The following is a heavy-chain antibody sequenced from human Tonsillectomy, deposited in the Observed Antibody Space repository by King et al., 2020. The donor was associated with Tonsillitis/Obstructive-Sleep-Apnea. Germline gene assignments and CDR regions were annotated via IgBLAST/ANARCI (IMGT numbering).Heavy chain of an antibody. CDR2: IYSGGST. J-gene: IGHJ4*02. CDR1: GFTVSSNY. Sequence: VQLVESGGGLIQPGGSLRLSCAASGFTVSSNYMSWVRQAPGKGLEWVSVIYSGGSTYYADSVKGRFTISRDNSKNTLYLQMNSLRAEDTAVYSCAIATGDPYCGGDCYSYFDYWGQGTLVTVSS. D-gene: IGHD2-21*01. V-gene: IGHV3-53*01. CDR3: AIATGDPYCGGDCYSYFDY.